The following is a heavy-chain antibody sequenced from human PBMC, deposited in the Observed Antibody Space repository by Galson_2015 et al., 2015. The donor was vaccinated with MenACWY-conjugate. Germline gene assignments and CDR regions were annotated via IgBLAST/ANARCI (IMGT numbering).Heavy chain of an antibody. J-gene: IGHJ4*02. V-gene: IGHV3-74*01. Sequence: SLRLSCAPSGFTFSSYWMHWVRQAPGEGLMWVARINSDGTTINYADSVKGRFTISRDNAKNTPYLQMNSLRAEDTAVYYCARAGWYRFDYWGQGTLVTVSS. CDR2: INSDGTTI. CDR1: GFTFSSYW. D-gene: IGHD6-19*01. CDR3: ARAGWYRFDY.